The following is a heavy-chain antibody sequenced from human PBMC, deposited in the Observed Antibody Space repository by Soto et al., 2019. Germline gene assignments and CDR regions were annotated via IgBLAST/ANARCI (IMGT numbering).Heavy chain of an antibody. V-gene: IGHV4-34*01. CDR1: GGSFSDHY. CDR2: INYSGTT. D-gene: IGHD2-2*01. J-gene: IGHJ5*02. Sequence: SETLPLTCAVYGGSFSDHYWSWIRQPPGKGLEWIGEINYSGTTNYNPSLKSRVTISIHTSKNQFSLKLSSVTAADTAVYYCARGQNDCGSPSCYGGNWFDPWGQGTLVTVSS. CDR3: ARGQNDCGSPSCYGGNWFDP.